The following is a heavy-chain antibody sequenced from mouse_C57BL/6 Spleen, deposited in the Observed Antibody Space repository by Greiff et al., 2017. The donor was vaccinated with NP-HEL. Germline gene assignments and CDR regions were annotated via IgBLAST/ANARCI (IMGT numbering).Heavy chain of an antibody. CDR1: GFTFSSYG. V-gene: IGHV5-6*02. CDR2: ISSGGSYT. J-gene: IGHJ2*01. Sequence: DVMLVESGGDLVKPGGSLKLSCAASGFTFSSYGMSWVRQTPDKRLEWVATISSGGSYTYYPDSVKGRFTISRDNAKNTLYLQMSSLKSEDTAMYYCARHGTGTRFDYWGQGTTLTVSS. CDR3: ARHGTGTRFDY. D-gene: IGHD4-1*01.